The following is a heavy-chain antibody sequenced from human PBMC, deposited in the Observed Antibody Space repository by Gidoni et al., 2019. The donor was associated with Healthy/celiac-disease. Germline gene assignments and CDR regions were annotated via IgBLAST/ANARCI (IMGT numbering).Heavy chain of an antibody. J-gene: IGHJ4*02. V-gene: IGHV3-33*01. CDR3: ARDLPLPDY. CDR2: IWYDGSNK. Sequence: QVQLVESGGGVVQPVRSLRLSCAASGFTFSSFGMHWVRQAPGKGLEWVAVIWYDGSNKYYADSVKGRFTISRDNSKNTLYLQMNSLRAEDTAVYYCARDLPLPDYWGQGTLVTVSS. CDR1: GFTFSSFG.